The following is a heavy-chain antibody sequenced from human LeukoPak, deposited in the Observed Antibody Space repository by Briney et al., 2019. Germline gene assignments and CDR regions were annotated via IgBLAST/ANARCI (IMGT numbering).Heavy chain of an antibody. CDR1: GGSISSGDYY. CDR2: IYYSGST. J-gene: IGHJ4*02. V-gene: IGHV4-30-4*08. D-gene: IGHD6-13*01. Sequence: PSETLSLTCTVSGGSISSGDYYWSWIRQPPGKGLEWIGYIYYSGSTYYNPSLKSRVTISVDTSKNQFSLKLSSVTAADTAVYYCARDSSSCGFDYWGQGTLVTVSS. CDR3: ARDSSSCGFDY.